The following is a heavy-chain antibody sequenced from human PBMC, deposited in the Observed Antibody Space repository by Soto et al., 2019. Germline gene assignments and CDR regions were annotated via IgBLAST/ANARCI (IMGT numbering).Heavy chain of an antibody. Sequence: PGGSLRLSCAASGFTFSSYSMNWVRQAPGKGLEWVSSISSSSSYIYYADSVKGRFTISRDNAKNSLYLQMNSLRAEDTAVYYCARGRVRFLEWLRFYYWGQGTLVTVSS. V-gene: IGHV3-21*01. CDR3: ARGRVRFLEWLRFYY. CDR1: GFTFSSYS. J-gene: IGHJ4*02. D-gene: IGHD3-3*01. CDR2: ISSSSSYI.